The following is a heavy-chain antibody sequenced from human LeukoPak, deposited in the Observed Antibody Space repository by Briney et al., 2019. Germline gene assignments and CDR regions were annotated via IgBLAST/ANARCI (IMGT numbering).Heavy chain of an antibody. CDR3: AKDQSSRCSSTSCYTYYGMDV. CDR1: GFTFSSYA. Sequence: GGSLRLSCAASGFTFSSYAMSWVRQAPGKGLEWVSVISGSGGSTYYADSVKGRFTISSDNSKNTLSVQMNSLRAEDTAIYYCAKDQSSRCSSTSCYTYYGMDVWGQGTTVTVSS. J-gene: IGHJ6*02. V-gene: IGHV3-23*01. CDR2: ISGSGGST. D-gene: IGHD2-2*01.